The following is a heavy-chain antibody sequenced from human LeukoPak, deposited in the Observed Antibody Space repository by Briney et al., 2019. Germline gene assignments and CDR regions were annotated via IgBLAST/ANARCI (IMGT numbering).Heavy chain of an antibody. CDR2: IKHDGSEK. D-gene: IGHD6-19*01. V-gene: IGHV3-7*01. CDR1: GFTFGTYW. CDR3: VGGSGWLPDY. J-gene: IGHJ4*02. Sequence: GGSLTLSCAASGFTFGTYWMNWARQAPGKGLEWVAIIKHDGSEKKYVDSVRGRFTISRDNAKNSVYLEMNSLRAEDTAVYYCVGGSGWLPDYWGQGTLVTVSA.